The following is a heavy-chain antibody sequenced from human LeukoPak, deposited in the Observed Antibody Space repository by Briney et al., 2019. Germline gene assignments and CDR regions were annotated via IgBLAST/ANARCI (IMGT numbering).Heavy chain of an antibody. V-gene: IGHV3-23*01. CDR1: GFTFSSYA. CDR3: AKASGYYYYYMDV. D-gene: IGHD3-10*01. Sequence: GGSLRLSWAASGFTFSSYAMTWVRQAPGKGLEWVSAISGSGGSTYYADSVKGRFTISRDNSKNTLYLQMNSLRAEDTAVYYCAKASGYYYYYMDVWGKGTTVTVSS. CDR2: ISGSGGST. J-gene: IGHJ6*03.